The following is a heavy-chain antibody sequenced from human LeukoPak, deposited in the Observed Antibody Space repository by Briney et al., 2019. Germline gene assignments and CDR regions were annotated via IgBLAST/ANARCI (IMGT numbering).Heavy chain of an antibody. CDR2: ISYDGSNK. J-gene: IGHJ3*02. V-gene: IGHV3-30*01. D-gene: IGHD3-10*01. CDR1: GFTFSSYA. Sequence: PGGSLRLSCAASGFTFSSYAMHWVRQAPGKGLEWVAVISYDGSNKYYADSVKGRFTISRDNSKNTLYLQMNSLRAEDTAVYYCARDHLGGDDDAFDIWGQGTMVTVSS. CDR3: ARDHLGGDDDAFDI.